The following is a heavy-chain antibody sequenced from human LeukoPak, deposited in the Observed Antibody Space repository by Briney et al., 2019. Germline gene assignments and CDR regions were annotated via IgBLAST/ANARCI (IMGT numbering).Heavy chain of an antibody. CDR1: GFTFSIYT. CDR2: ISTTGSPI. CDR3: ARSSDY. V-gene: IGHV3-48*04. Sequence: GGSLRLSCAASGFTFSIYTMNWVRQAPGKGLEWVSYISTTGSPIYYADSVKGRFTISRDNAKNSLYLQMNSLRAEDTAVYYCARSSDYWGQGTLVTVSS. D-gene: IGHD6-6*01. J-gene: IGHJ4*02.